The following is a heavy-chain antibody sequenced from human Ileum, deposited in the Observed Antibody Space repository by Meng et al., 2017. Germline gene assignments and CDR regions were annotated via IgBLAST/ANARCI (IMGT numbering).Heavy chain of an antibody. Sequence: HVQLQESGPGLVRPSETLSLTCTVSGGSVNSGSYYWNWIRQPPGKGPEWIAYIYYTGSTNYNPSLKSRVIISADTSKNQFSLKLSSVTAADTAVYYCARAETALDYWGQGTLVTVSS. J-gene: IGHJ4*02. CDR3: ARAETALDY. V-gene: IGHV4-61*01. D-gene: IGHD5-18*01. CDR2: IYYTGST. CDR1: GGSVNSGSYY.